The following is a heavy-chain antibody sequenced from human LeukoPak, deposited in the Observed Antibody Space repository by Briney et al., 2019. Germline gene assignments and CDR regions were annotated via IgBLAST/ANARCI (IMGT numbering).Heavy chain of an antibody. D-gene: IGHD3-10*01. CDR2: ISYDGSNK. V-gene: IGHV3-30-3*01. CDR1: GFTFSSYA. Sequence: GGSLRLSCAASGFTFSSYAMHWVRQAPGKGLEWVAVISYDGSNKYYADSVKGRFTTSRDNSKNTLYLQMNSLRAEDTAVYYCAASYPDAFDIWGQGTMVTVSS. J-gene: IGHJ3*02. CDR3: AASYPDAFDI.